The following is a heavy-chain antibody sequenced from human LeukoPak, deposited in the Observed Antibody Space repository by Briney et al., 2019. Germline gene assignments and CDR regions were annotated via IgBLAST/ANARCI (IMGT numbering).Heavy chain of an antibody. J-gene: IGHJ4*02. Sequence: GGSLRLSYAASGFTFSSYTMNWVRQAPGKGLEWVSSISRSSSYISYANSVKGRFTISRDNAKNSLYLQMNSLRAEDTAVYYCARDDSGSYSYYFHYWGQGTLVTVSS. V-gene: IGHV3-21*01. CDR1: GFTFSSYT. CDR2: ISRSSSYI. CDR3: ARDDSGSYSYYFHY. D-gene: IGHD1-26*01.